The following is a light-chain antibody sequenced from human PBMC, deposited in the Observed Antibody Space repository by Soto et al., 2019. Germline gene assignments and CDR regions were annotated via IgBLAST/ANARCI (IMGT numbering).Light chain of an antibody. J-gene: IGKJ1*01. CDR3: QQYNVWPT. Sequence: EIVLTQSPGTLSLSPGERATLSCRASQSVSNNYLAWYQQKPGQAPRLLIYGASNRATGVPARFSGSGSGTEFTLTISSLQSEDFAVYYCQQYNVWPTFGQGTKVDIK. V-gene: IGKV3D-15*01. CDR1: QSVSNN. CDR2: GAS.